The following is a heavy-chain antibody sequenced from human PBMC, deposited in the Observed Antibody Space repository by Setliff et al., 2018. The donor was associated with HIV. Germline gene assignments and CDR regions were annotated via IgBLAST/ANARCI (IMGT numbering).Heavy chain of an antibody. CDR1: VFAFKIHN. CDR3: AKDGYYGDFLFYYYYIDV. Sequence: PGGSLRLSCAASVFAFKIHNMNWVRQAPGKGLEWVSFIRYDGSNKYYADSMKGRFTISRDNSKNTLYLQLNSLRAEDTAVYYCAKDGYYGDFLFYYYYIDVWGKGTTVTVSS. CDR2: IRYDGSNK. D-gene: IGHD4-17*01. V-gene: IGHV3-30*02. J-gene: IGHJ6*03.